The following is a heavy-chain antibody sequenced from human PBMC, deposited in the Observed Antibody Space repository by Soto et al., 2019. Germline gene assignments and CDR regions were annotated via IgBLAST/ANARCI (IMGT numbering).Heavy chain of an antibody. V-gene: IGHV3-33*01. J-gene: IGHJ4*02. D-gene: IGHD3-22*01. Sequence: QVQLVESGGGVVQPGRSLRLSCEASGFTFSNYGMHWVRQAPGKGLEWVAVFWYDGSNKYYADSVKGRFTISRDNSKNTLYLQMNSLRAEDTSVYHCARGCYYDTSDYYSTSFYFVYWGQGTLVTVSS. CDR2: FWYDGSNK. CDR3: ARGCYYDTSDYYSTSFYFVY. CDR1: GFTFSNYG.